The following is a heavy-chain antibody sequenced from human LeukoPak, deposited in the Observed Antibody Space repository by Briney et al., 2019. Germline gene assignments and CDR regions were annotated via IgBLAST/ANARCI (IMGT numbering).Heavy chain of an antibody. CDR3: TTDDYYDSSGYHPGFDY. V-gene: IGHV3-15*01. CDR1: GFTVNNAW. Sequence: PGRCLRLSLAASGFTVNNAWMSWVSQAPGMGLEWVGRIKRKTDGGATDYAAPVKGRFTISRDDSKNTLYLQMNSLKSEDTAVYYCTTDDYYDSSGYHPGFDYWGQGTLVTVSS. D-gene: IGHD3-22*01. J-gene: IGHJ4*02. CDR2: IKRKTDGGAT.